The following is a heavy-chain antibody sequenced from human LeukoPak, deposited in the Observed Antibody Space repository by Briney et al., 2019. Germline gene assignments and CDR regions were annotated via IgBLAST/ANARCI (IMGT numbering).Heavy chain of an antibody. Sequence: GGSLRLSCAASGFTFSSYSMNWVRQAPGKGLEWVSSISSSSSYIYYADSVKGRFTISRDNAKNSLYLQMNSLRAEDTAVYYCARKCSSTSCYFRGYDYWGQGTLVTVSS. CDR1: GFTFSSYS. D-gene: IGHD2-2*01. CDR2: ISSSSSYI. V-gene: IGHV3-21*01. J-gene: IGHJ4*02. CDR3: ARKCSSTSCYFRGYDY.